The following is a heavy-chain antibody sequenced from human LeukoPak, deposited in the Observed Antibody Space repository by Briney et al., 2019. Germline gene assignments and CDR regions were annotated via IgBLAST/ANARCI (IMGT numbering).Heavy chain of an antibody. CDR1: GYTFTSYD. CDR2: MNPNSGNT. CDR3: ARGLDYYGSGRHPVLGIVSRDYYYMDV. V-gene: IGHV1-8*01. D-gene: IGHD3-10*01. Sequence: ASVKVSCKASGYTFTSYDISWVRQATGQGREWMGWMNPNSGNTGYAQKFQGRVTMTRNTSISTAYMELSSLRSEDTAVYYCARGLDYYGSGRHPVLGIVSRDYYYMDVWGKGTTVTVSS. J-gene: IGHJ6*03.